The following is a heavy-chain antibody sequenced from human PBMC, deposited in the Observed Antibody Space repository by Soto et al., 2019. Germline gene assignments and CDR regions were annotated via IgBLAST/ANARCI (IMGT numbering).Heavy chain of an antibody. V-gene: IGHV3-74*01. CDR3: GKRTSMSGNYYFDY. Sequence: EVQLVESGGGLVQPGGSLRLSCAASGFTFSSYWMHWVRQAPGKGLVWVARINSDGSSISYADSVKGRFTISRDNAKNTLYLQMNSLRAEDTAVYYCGKRTSMSGNYYFDYWGQGILVTVSS. J-gene: IGHJ4*02. CDR2: INSDGSSI. CDR1: GFTFSSYW. D-gene: IGHD3-10*01.